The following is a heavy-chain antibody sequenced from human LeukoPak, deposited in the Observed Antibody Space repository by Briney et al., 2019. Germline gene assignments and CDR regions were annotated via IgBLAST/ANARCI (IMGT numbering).Heavy chain of an antibody. V-gene: IGHV1-69*13. CDR3: ATSPYYDFWSGHKRAFDI. CDR1: GCTFISYA. Sequence: GASVKVSCKASGCTFISYAISWVRQAPGQGLEWMGGIIPIFSTANYAQKFQGRVTITADESTSPVYMELSSLRSEDTAVYYCATSPYYDFWSGHKRAFDIWGQGTMVIVSS. D-gene: IGHD3-3*01. CDR2: IIPIFSTA. J-gene: IGHJ3*02.